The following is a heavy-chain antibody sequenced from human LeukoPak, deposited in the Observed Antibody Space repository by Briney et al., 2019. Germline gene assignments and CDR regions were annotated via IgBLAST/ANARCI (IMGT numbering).Heavy chain of an antibody. D-gene: IGHD2-2*01. CDR3: ARYPSPFCSSTSCYYYYYMDV. J-gene: IGHJ6*03. Sequence: GGSLRLSCAASGFTFSDYYMSWIRQAPGKGLEWVSYISSSGSTIYYADSVKGRFTISRDNAKNSLYLQMNSPRAEDTAVYYCARYPSPFCSSTSCYYYYYMDVWGKGTTVTVSS. CDR1: GFTFSDYY. CDR2: ISSSGSTI. V-gene: IGHV3-11*01.